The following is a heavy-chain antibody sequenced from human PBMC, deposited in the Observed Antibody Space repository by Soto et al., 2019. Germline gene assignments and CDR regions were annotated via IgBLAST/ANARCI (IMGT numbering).Heavy chain of an antibody. CDR2: IYYSGST. J-gene: IGHJ4*02. CDR3: ARVKGWYYDILTGYYHFDY. Sequence: SETLSLTCTVSGGSISSSSYYWGWIRQPPGKGLEWIGSIYYSGSTYYNPSLKSRVTISVDTSKNQFSLKLSSVTAADTAVYYCARVKGWYYDILTGYYHFDYWGQGTLVTVSS. V-gene: IGHV4-39*01. CDR1: GGSISSSSYY. D-gene: IGHD3-9*01.